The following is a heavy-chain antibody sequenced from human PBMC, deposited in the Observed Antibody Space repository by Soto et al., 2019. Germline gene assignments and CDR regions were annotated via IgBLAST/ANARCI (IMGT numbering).Heavy chain of an antibody. CDR3: ARQAVAGIYYYYYYGMDV. CDR1: GGSISSYY. D-gene: IGHD6-19*01. V-gene: IGHV4-59*08. CDR2: IYYSGST. J-gene: IGHJ6*02. Sequence: TSETLSLTCTVSGGSISSYYWSWIRQPPGKGLEWIGYIYYSGSTNYNPSLKSRVTISVDTSKNQFSLKPSSVTAADTAVYYCARQAVAGIYYYYYYGMDVWGQGTTVTVSS.